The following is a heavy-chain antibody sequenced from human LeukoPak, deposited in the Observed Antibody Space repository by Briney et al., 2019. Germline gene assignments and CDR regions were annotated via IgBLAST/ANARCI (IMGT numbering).Heavy chain of an antibody. CDR1: GGSFSGYY. D-gene: IGHD3-22*01. CDR2: INHSGST. Sequence: PSETLSLTCAVYGGSFSGYYWSWIRQPPGKGLEWIGEINHSGSTNYNPSLKSRVTISVDTSKNQFSLKLSSVTAADTAVYYCASNGDYYDSSGYYKAWGQGTLVTVPS. J-gene: IGHJ4*02. V-gene: IGHV4-34*01. CDR3: ASNGDYYDSSGYYKA.